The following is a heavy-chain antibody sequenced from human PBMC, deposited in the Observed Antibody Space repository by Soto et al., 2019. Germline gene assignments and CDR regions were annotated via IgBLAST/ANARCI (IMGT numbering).Heavy chain of an antibody. Sequence: QVQLVESGGGVVQPGRSLRLSCAASGFTFSSYGMHWVRQAPGKGLEWVAVISYDGSNKYYADSVKGRFTISRDNSKNTLYLQMNSLRAEDTAVYYCAKVGYPDYWGQGTLVTVSS. V-gene: IGHV3-30*18. J-gene: IGHJ4*02. CDR2: ISYDGSNK. D-gene: IGHD5-18*01. CDR3: AKVGYPDY. CDR1: GFTFSSYG.